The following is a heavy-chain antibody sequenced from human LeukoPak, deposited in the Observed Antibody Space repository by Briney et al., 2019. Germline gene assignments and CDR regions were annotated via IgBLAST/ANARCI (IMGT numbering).Heavy chain of an antibody. V-gene: IGHV4-38-2*01. CDR3: ATRTTVTTI. D-gene: IGHD4-11*01. CDR1: GYSISSGYY. CDR2: IYHSGST. J-gene: IGHJ4*02. Sequence: PSETLSLTCAVSGYSISSGYYWGWIRQPPGKGPEWIGSIYHSGSTYYNPSLKSRVTISVDTSKNQFSLKLSSVTAADTAVYYCATRTTVTTIWGQGTLVTVSS.